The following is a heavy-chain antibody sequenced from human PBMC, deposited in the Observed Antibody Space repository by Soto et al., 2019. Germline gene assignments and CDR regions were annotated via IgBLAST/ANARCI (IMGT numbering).Heavy chain of an antibody. CDR2: ISAYNGNT. CDR1: GYTFTSYG. V-gene: IGHV1-18*01. Sequence: GASVKVSCKASGYTFTSYGISWVRQAPGQGLEWMGWISAYNGNTNYAQKLQGRLTITKDTSENQVVLTMTNMDPVDTGTYYCAHRRNYYGSWNEGLFEYWGQGTPVTVSS. D-gene: IGHD3-10*01. J-gene: IGHJ4*02. CDR3: AHRRNYYGSWNEGLFEY.